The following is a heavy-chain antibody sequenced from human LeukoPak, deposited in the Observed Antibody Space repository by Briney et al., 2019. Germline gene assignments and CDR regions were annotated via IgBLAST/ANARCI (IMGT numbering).Heavy chain of an antibody. D-gene: IGHD3-10*01. V-gene: IGHV4-38-2*02. CDR3: ARDVSGSYYGSGTYRF. CDR2: IYHSGST. J-gene: IGHJ4*02. Sequence: SETLSLTCAVSGYSISSGFYWGWNRQPPGRGLQWIGNIYHSGSTYYNPSLKSRVTMSVDTSKNQFSLKLSSVTAADTAVYYCARDVSGSYYGSGTYRFWGQGTLVTVSS. CDR1: GYSISSGFY.